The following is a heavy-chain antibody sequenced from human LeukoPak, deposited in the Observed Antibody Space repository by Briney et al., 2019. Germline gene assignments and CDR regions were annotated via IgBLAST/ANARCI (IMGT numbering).Heavy chain of an antibody. CDR1: GFTFNIYG. D-gene: IGHD1-26*01. V-gene: IGHV3-23*01. CDR2: VGGGPDI. CDR3: AMDATPGNGIWDHFDC. J-gene: IGHJ4*02. Sequence: PGGSLRLSCVASGFTFNIYGMSWVRPAPGKGLEWVSSVGGGPDIHHADSVKGRFTGSRDDAKSTVYLQMNSLRVEDTAIYLCAMDATPGNGIWDHFDCWGQGTLVTVSS.